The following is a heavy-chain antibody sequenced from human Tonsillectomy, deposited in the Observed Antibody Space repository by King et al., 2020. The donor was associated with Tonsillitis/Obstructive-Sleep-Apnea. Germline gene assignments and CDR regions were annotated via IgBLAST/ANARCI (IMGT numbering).Heavy chain of an antibody. Sequence: VQLVESGGGLVQPVRSLRLSCAASGFTFDDYAMHWVRQAPGKGLEWVSGISWNSGSIDYADSVKGRFTISRDNAKNSLYLQMNSLRAEDTALYYCAKASPLYAWGSYRPFDIWGQGTMVTVSS. CDR3: AKASPLYAWGSYRPFDI. D-gene: IGHD3-16*02. CDR1: GFTFDDYA. V-gene: IGHV3-9*01. CDR2: ISWNSGSI. J-gene: IGHJ3*02.